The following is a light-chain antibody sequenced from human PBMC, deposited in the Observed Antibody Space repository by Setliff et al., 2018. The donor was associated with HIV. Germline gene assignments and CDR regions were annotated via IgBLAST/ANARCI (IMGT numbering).Light chain of an antibody. CDR3: SSYVAGNSLI. CDR1: SNDVGGHNF. V-gene: IGLV2-8*01. J-gene: IGLJ6*01. CDR2: EVS. Sequence: QSALAQPPSASGSPGQSVTISCTGTSNDVGGHNFVSWYQQHPGRAPKVMIYEVSKRPSGVPDRFSGSKSGNTASLTVSGLQAEDEADYYCSSYVAGNSLIFGSGTKGTVL.